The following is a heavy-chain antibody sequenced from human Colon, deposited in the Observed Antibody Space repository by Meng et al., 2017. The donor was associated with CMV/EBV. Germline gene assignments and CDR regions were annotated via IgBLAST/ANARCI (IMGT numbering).Heavy chain of an antibody. CDR3: ARATKSSCWEVLDY. CDR2: SYYTGST. J-gene: IGHJ4*01. V-gene: IGHV4-34*01. Sequence: QVQCQQWGAGLLKPSETLSLTCAVYGESFSGYYWTWIRQPPGRGLEWIGESYYTGSTNYSPSLKSRVTISLDTSKNQFSLKLNSVTAADTAVYYCARATKSSCWEVLDYWGHGTLVTVSS. CDR1: GESFSGYY. D-gene: IGHD2-2*01.